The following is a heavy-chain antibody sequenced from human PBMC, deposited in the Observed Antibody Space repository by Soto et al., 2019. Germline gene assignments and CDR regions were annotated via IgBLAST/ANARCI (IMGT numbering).Heavy chain of an antibody. V-gene: IGHV4-4*02. CDR1: GGSISGGDYY. D-gene: IGHD2-15*01. J-gene: IGHJ5*02. Sequence: SETLSLTCTVSGGSISGGDYYWTWVRQPPGKGLEWIGEIYHSGSTSYNPSIKSRVTMSVDKSKKQFSLKLTSVTAADTAVYYCARGTGYCSGGSCYNYFDPWGQGTLVTVSS. CDR2: IYHSGST. CDR3: ARGTGYCSGGSCYNYFDP.